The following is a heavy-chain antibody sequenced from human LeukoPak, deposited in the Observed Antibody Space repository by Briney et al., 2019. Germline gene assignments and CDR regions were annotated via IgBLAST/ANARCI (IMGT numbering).Heavy chain of an antibody. CDR2: INPSGGST. V-gene: IGHV1-46*01. CDR3: ARPAGSHDASDI. J-gene: IGHJ3*02. CDR1: GYTFTSYY. D-gene: IGHD1-26*01. Sequence: ASVKVSCKASGYTFTSYYMHWVRQAPGQGLEWMGIINPSGGSTSYAQKFQGRVTMTRDTSTGTVYMELSSLRSEDTAVYYCARPAGSHDASDIWGQGTMVTVSS.